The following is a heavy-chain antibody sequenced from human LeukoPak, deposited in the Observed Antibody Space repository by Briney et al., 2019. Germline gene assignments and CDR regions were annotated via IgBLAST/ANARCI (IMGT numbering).Heavy chain of an antibody. CDR1: GGSISSYY. D-gene: IGHD3-22*01. CDR3: ARGGVVSDYDSSGNWFDP. V-gene: IGHV4-59*01. CDR2: IYYSGST. Sequence: SETLSLTCTVSGGSISSYYWSWIRQPPGKGPEWIGYIYYSGSTNYNPSLKSRVTISVDTSKNQFSLKLSSVTAADTAVYYCARGGVVSDYDSSGNWFDPWGQGTLVTVSS. J-gene: IGHJ5*02.